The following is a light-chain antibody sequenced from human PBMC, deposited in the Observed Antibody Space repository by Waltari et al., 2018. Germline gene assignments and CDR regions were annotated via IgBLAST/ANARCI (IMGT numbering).Light chain of an antibody. CDR2: RNN. V-gene: IGLV1-44*01. Sequence: QSVVTQPPSASGTPGQRVTISCSGRSSNIGSNTVHWYQQFPGRAPKLLIYRNNQRPSGVPDRFSGSKSGTSASLAISGLQSEDEADYYCAAWDNTLSGPSFGGGTKVTVL. CDR1: SSNIGSNT. J-gene: IGLJ3*02. CDR3: AAWDNTLSGPS.